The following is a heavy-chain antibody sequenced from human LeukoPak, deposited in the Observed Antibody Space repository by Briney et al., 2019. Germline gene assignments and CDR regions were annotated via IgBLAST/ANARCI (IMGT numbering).Heavy chain of an antibody. J-gene: IGHJ6*03. Sequence: SAPLSLTCPVSGGSMISSSYYWGWRRQPPGEGLGWIGSIYYSGSTYYNPSLKSRVTISGDTSKNQFSLKLSSVTAADTAVYYCARVAPIVPAAMFLYYYYYMDVWGKGTTVTVSS. CDR2: IYYSGST. V-gene: IGHV4-39*07. CDR1: GGSMISSSYY. CDR3: ARVAPIVPAAMFLYYYYYMDV. D-gene: IGHD2-2*01.